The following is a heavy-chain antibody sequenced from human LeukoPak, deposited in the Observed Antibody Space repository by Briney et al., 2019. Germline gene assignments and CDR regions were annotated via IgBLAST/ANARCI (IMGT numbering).Heavy chain of an antibody. Sequence: PGGSLRLSCAASGFTFSSYAMSWVRQAPGKGLEWVSAISGSGGSTYYADSMKGRFTISRDNSKNTLYLQMNSLRAEDTAVYYCAKSRDDYYYYGMDVWGQGTTVTVSS. CDR3: AKSRDDYYYYGMDV. V-gene: IGHV3-23*01. CDR2: ISGSGGST. J-gene: IGHJ6*02. CDR1: GFTFSSYA.